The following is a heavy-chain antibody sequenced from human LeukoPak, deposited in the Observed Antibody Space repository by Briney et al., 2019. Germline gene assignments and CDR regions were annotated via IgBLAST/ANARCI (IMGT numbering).Heavy chain of an antibody. D-gene: IGHD6-13*01. V-gene: IGHV1-2*02. J-gene: IGHJ4*02. CDR3: ARRGIAAATLDY. CDR1: GYTFTGYY. Sequence: WASVKVSCKASGYTFTGYYMHWVRQAPGQGLEWMGWINPNSGGTNYAQKFQGRVTMTRDTSISAAYMELSRLRSDDTAVYYCARRGIAAATLDYWGQGTLVTVSS. CDR2: INPNSGGT.